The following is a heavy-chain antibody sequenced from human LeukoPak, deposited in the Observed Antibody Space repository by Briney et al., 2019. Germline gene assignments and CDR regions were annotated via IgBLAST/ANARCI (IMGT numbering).Heavy chain of an antibody. CDR2: ISAYNGNT. V-gene: IGHV1-18*04. CDR1: GYTFTSYG. D-gene: IGHD2-2*01. J-gene: IGHJ5*02. Sequence: ASVKVSCKASGYTFTSYGISWVRQAPGQGLEWMGWISAYNGNTNYAQELQGRVTMTTDTSTSTAYMELRSLRSDDTAVYYCARGALYCSSTSCPLGFDPWGQGTLVTVSS. CDR3: ARGALYCSSTSCPLGFDP.